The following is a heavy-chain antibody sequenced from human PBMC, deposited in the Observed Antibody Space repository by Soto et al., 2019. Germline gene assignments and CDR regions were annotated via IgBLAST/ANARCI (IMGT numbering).Heavy chain of an antibody. D-gene: IGHD3-10*01. CDR3: ARDVGDSGSFFDS. CDR2: ISYDGSNK. V-gene: IGHV3-30*04. J-gene: IGHJ4*02. Sequence: QVQLVESGGGVVQPGRSLRLSCAASGFIFSDYAMHWVRQAPGKGLEWVAVISYDGSNKFYVDSVKGRFTISRDNSKNTLFVQMNSLRVEDTAVYHCARDVGDSGSFFDSWGQGTLVTVSS. CDR1: GFIFSDYA.